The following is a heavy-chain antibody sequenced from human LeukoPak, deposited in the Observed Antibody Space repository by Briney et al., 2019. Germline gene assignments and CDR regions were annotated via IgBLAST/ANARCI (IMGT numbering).Heavy chain of an antibody. D-gene: IGHD3-10*02. J-gene: IGHJ6*04. V-gene: IGHV3-21*01. CDR3: AELGITMIGGA. CDR1: GFTFSSYT. CDR2: ISSSSSYI. Sequence: GGSLRLSCAASGFTFSSYTMNWVRQAPGKGLEWVSSISSSSSYIYYADSVKGRFTISGDNAKNSLYLQMNSLRAEDTAVYYCAELGITMIGGAWGKGTTVTISS.